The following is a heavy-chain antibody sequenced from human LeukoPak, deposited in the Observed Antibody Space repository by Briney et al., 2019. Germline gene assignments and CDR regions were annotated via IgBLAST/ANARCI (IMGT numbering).Heavy chain of an antibody. D-gene: IGHD3-22*01. V-gene: IGHV6-1*01. Sequence: SQTLSLTCAISGDSVSSNSAAWNWIRQSPSRGLEWLGRTYYRSKWYNDYAVSVKSRMTINPDTSKNQFSLQLNSVTPEDTAVYYCARAWYYYDSSGYYEVWYFDLWGRGTLVTVSS. CDR1: GDSVSSNSAA. J-gene: IGHJ2*01. CDR3: ARAWYYYDSSGYYEVWYFDL. CDR2: TYYRSKWYN.